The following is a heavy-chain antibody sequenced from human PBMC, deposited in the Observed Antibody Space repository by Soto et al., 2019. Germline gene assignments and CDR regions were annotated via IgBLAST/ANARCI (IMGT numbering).Heavy chain of an antibody. CDR1: GFTFSSYS. CDR3: ARGDTAMVTDAFAI. Sequence: EVQLVESGGGLVKPGGSLRLSCAASGFTFSSYSMNWVRQAPGKGLEWVSSISSSSSYIYYADSVKGRFTISRDNAKNSLYLQMNSLRAEDTAVYHCARGDTAMVTDAFAIWGQGTMVTVSS. V-gene: IGHV3-21*01. D-gene: IGHD5-18*01. CDR2: ISSSSSYI. J-gene: IGHJ3*02.